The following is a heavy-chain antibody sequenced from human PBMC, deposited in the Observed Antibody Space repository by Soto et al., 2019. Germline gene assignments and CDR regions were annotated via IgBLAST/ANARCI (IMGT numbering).Heavy chain of an antibody. J-gene: IGHJ4*02. V-gene: IGHV2-5*02. CDR2: IYWDDDK. Sequence: QITLKESGPTLVKPTQTLTLTCTFSGFSLSTSGVGVGWIRQPPGKALEWLALIYWDDDKRYSPSLKSRLTITKXXSXNXXVLTMTNMDPVDTATYYCAHIKRHKYYGSGSWFDYWGQGTLVTVSS. CDR1: GFSLSTSGVG. D-gene: IGHD3-10*01. CDR3: AHIKRHKYYGSGSWFDY.